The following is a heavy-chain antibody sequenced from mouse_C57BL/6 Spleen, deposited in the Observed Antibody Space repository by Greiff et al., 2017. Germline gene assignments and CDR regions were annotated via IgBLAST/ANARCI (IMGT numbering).Heavy chain of an antibody. J-gene: IGHJ4*01. CDR1: GFTFSSYA. D-gene: IGHD2-3*01. Sequence: EVQLVESGEGLVKPGGSLKLSCAASGFTFSSYAMSWVRQTPEKWLEWVAYISSGGDYIYYADTVKGRFTISRDNARNTLYLQMSSLKSEDTAMYYCTRGGDGYYYAMDYWGQGTSVTVSS. V-gene: IGHV5-9-1*02. CDR2: ISSGGDYI. CDR3: TRGGDGYYYAMDY.